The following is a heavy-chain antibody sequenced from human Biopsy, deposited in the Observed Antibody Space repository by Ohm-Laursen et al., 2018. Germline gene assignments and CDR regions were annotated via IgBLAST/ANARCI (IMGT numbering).Heavy chain of an antibody. Sequence: LTCTVSGGSFTGHYWTWIRQPPGKGLEWIGHISHTGYTSYKSSLKSRVTISLDTSRKHFSLRLTSLAAADTAVYYCARGSNEYGGLYFPHWGQGTLVTVSS. CDR1: GGSFTGHY. CDR2: ISHTGYT. D-gene: IGHD4-23*01. J-gene: IGHJ1*01. CDR3: ARGSNEYGGLYFPH. V-gene: IGHV4-59*11.